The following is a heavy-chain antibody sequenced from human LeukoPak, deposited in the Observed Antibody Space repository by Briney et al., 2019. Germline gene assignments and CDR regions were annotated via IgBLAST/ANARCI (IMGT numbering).Heavy chain of an antibody. CDR2: IYSGGST. V-gene: IGHV3-66*02. CDR3: AREGGYSYGGFDP. Sequence: GGSLRLSCAASGFTVSSNHMSWVRQAPGKGLEWVSVIYSGGSTYYAGSVKGRFTIPRDNSKNTLYLQMNSLRAEDTAVYYCAREGGYSYGGFDPWGQGTLVTVSS. D-gene: IGHD5-18*01. J-gene: IGHJ5*02. CDR1: GFTVSSNH.